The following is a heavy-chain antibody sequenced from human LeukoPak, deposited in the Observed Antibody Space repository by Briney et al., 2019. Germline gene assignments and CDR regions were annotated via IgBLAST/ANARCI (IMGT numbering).Heavy chain of an antibody. J-gene: IGHJ6*02. Sequence: SVKVSCKASGFTFTSSAVQWVRQARGQRLEWIGWIVVGSGNTNYAQKFQERVTITRDMSTSTAYMELSSLRSEDTAVYYCAAGYGDYGFDYYYYGMDVWGQGTTVTVSS. CDR1: GFTFTSSA. V-gene: IGHV1-58*01. CDR3: AAGYGDYGFDYYYYGMDV. D-gene: IGHD4-17*01. CDR2: IVVGSGNT.